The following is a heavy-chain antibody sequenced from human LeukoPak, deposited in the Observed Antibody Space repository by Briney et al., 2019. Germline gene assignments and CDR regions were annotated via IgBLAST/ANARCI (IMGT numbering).Heavy chain of an antibody. Sequence: NPSETLSLTCTVSGGSISTDYWSWIRQPPGKGLEWIAYFSDSGGSNYNPSLKSRVTISIDTSKSQFSLKLSSVTAADTAVYYCARDIDPVLAAASTGGYWGQGTLVTVSS. CDR2: FSDSGGS. CDR1: GGSISTDY. J-gene: IGHJ4*02. D-gene: IGHD6-13*01. CDR3: ARDIDPVLAAASTGGY. V-gene: IGHV4-59*01.